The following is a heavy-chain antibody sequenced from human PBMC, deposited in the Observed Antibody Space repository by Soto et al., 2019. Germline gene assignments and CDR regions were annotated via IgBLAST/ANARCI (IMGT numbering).Heavy chain of an antibody. J-gene: IGHJ3*02. Sequence: GASVKVSCKASGYSFPSHGISWVRQAPGQGLEWMGWINGYNGNTNYAQNLQGRVTMTTDTSTSTAYMELRSLRSDDTAVYYCARAVGYSYAFDIWGQGTMVTVSS. CDR3: ARAVGYSYAFDI. CDR2: INGYNGNT. V-gene: IGHV1-18*04. CDR1: GYSFPSHG. D-gene: IGHD2-15*01.